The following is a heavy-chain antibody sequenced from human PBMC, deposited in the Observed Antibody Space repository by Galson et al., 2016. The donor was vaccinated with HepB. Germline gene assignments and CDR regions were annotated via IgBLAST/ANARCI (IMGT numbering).Heavy chain of an antibody. V-gene: IGHV1-46*01. CDR1: GYIFTSYY. J-gene: IGHJ6*02. CDR3: AREVISGTRPPPHGYYYYYVMDV. D-gene: IGHD3-10*01. CDR2: INPSGDAT. Sequence: SVKVSCKASGYIFTSYYMHWVRQAPGQGLEWMGIINPSGDATSYAQKFQGRVTMTRDTSTNTVYMDLSSLRSEDTAVYYCAREVISGTRPPPHGYYYYYVMDVWGQGTTVTVSS.